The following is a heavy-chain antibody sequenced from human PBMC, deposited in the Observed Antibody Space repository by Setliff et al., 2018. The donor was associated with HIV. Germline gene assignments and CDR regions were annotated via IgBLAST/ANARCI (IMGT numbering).Heavy chain of an antibody. V-gene: IGHV3-15*01. CDR1: GFTFRNAW. D-gene: IGHD3-10*01. J-gene: IGHJ4*02. Sequence: GGSLRLSCAASGFTFRNAWMTWVRQAPGKGLEWVGRIKSETNGGIIDYAAPVKGRFTISRDDSKNTLYLQMNGLKSEDTAVYYCAKPRITMVRGVIGGLINWGQGTLVTASS. CDR2: IKSETNGGII. CDR3: AKPRITMVRGVIGGLIN.